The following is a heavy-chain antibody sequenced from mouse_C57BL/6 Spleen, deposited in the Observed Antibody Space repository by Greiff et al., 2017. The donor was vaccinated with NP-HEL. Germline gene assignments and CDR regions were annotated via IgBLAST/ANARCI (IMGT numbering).Heavy chain of an antibody. V-gene: IGHV1-85*01. Sequence: QVQLQQSGPELVKPGASVKLSCKASGYTFTSYDINWVKQRPGQGLEWIGWIYPRDGSTKYNEKFKGTATLTVDTSSSTAYMELHSLTSEDSAVYFCARGTTVVDRFFDYWGQGTTLTVSS. D-gene: IGHD1-1*01. CDR3: ARGTTVVDRFFDY. CDR2: IYPRDGST. CDR1: GYTFTSYD. J-gene: IGHJ2*01.